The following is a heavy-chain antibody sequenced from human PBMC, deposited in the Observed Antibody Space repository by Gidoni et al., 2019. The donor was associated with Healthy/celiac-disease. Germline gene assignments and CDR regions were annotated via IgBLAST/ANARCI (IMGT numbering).Heavy chain of an antibody. Sequence: QVQLQESGPGLVKPSQTLSLTCTVSGGSISSGGYYCSWIRQHPGKGLEWIGYMYYSGSTYYNPSLKSRVTISVDTSKNQFSLKLSSVTAADTAVYYCARGARYYDFWSGSLAEYYFDYWGQGTLVTVSS. V-gene: IGHV4-31*03. CDR1: GGSISSGGYY. J-gene: IGHJ4*02. CDR2: MYYSGST. CDR3: ARGARYYDFWSGSLAEYYFDY. D-gene: IGHD3-3*01.